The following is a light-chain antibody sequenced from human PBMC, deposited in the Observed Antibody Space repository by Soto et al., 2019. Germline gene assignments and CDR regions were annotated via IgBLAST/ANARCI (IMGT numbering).Light chain of an antibody. CDR1: SSNIGKNY. V-gene: IGLV1-51*02. Sequence: QSALTQPPSLSAAPGQKVTISCSGSSSNIGKNYVSWYQQVPGTAPKLLIYEDNRRRSGLPDRFSGSKSGTSATLGTTGLQTGDEADYYCGTWDSSLSVYVFGTGTKLTVL. J-gene: IGLJ1*01. CDR2: EDN. CDR3: GTWDSSLSVYV.